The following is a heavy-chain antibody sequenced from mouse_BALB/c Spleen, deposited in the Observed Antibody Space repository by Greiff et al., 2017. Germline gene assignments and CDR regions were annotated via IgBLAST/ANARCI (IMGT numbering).Heavy chain of an antibody. CDR2: ISNGGGST. D-gene: IGHD1-1*02. CDR3: ASLGGWFAY. V-gene: IGHV5-12-2*01. CDR1: GFTFSSYT. Sequence: DVKLVESGGGLVQPGGSLKLSCAASGFTFSSYTMSWVRQTPEKRLEWVAYISNGGGSTYYPDTVKGRFTISRDNAKNTLYLQMSSLKSEDTAMYYCASLGGWFAYWGQGTLVTVSA. J-gene: IGHJ3*01.